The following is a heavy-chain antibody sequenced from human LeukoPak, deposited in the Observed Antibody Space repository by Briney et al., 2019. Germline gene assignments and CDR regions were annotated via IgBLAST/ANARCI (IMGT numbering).Heavy chain of an antibody. Sequence: SETLSLTCTVSGYSISSGYYWGWIRQPPGKGLEWIGSIYHSGSTYYNPSLKSRVTISVDTSKNQFSLKLSSVTAADTAVYYCARDLEMIVEQGYFDYWGQGTLVTVSS. CDR1: GYSISSGYY. D-gene: IGHD3-22*01. J-gene: IGHJ4*02. CDR2: IYHSGST. CDR3: ARDLEMIVEQGYFDY. V-gene: IGHV4-38-2*02.